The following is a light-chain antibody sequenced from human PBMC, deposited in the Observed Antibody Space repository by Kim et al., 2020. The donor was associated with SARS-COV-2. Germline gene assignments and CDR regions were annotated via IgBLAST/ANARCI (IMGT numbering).Light chain of an antibody. V-gene: IGKV3-20*01. J-gene: IGKJ3*01. CDR3: HQYDTLPFT. Sequence: IVLTQSPGTLSLSAGERATLSCRASQSVSSSHSAWYQQKPGQAPRLIMYGASSRAIGIPDRFSGSGSGTNFTLTISRLEPEDFAVYYCHQYDTLPFTFGPGTKVDIK. CDR2: GAS. CDR1: QSVSSSH.